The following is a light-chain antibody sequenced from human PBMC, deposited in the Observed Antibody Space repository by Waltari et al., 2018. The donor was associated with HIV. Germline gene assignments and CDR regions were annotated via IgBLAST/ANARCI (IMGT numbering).Light chain of an antibody. CDR3: QKYYSPPPRT. V-gene: IGKV4-1*01. J-gene: IGKJ1*01. CDR2: WAS. CDR1: QSVLYSSNNKNY. Sequence: DIVMTQSPDSLAVSLGERATINCKSSQSVLYSSNNKNYLAWYQQTPGQPPKVLIYWASTRESGVPDRFSGGGSGTDFTRTISGLQAEDVAVYYCQKYYSPPPRTFGQGTKVEFK.